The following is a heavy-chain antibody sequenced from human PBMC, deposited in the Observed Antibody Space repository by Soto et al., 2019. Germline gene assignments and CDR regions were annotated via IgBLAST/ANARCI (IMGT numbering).Heavy chain of an antibody. D-gene: IGHD1-26*01. V-gene: IGHV1-3*01. CDR1: GYTFTSYA. CDR3: ARGGSLYWYFDL. Sequence: QVQLVQSGAEVKKPGASVKVSCKASGYTFTSYAMNWVRQAPGQRLEWMGWINAGNGKTKYAQKFQGSVTITRDTSAVTAYMELSSIRSEDTAVYYWARGGSLYWYFDLWGRGTLVTVSS. CDR2: INAGNGKT. J-gene: IGHJ2*01.